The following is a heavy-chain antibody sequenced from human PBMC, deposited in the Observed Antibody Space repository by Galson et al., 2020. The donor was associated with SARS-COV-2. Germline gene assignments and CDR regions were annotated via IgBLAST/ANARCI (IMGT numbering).Heavy chain of an antibody. CDR2: ISGSGGST. D-gene: IGHD2-2*02. V-gene: IGHV3-23*01. CDR3: ARGPFCSDTGCYTPGSADV. CDR1: GFTFSTYA. J-gene: IGHJ6*04. Sequence: GGSLRLSCAASGFTFSTYAMSWVRQAPGKGLEWVSAISGSGGSTYYADSVKGRFTISRDNSRATLYLHMNSLRVEDTALYYCARGPFCSDTGCYTPGSADVWGTGTTVTVSS.